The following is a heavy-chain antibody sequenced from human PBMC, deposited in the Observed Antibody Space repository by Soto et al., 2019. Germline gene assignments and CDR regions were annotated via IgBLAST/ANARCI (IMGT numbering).Heavy chain of an antibody. CDR1: GFTVSSNY. J-gene: IGHJ4*02. CDR3: ASYAPTGIQPPYQYYFDY. CDR2: IYSGGST. V-gene: IGHV3-66*01. Sequence: PGGSLRLSCAASGFTVSSNYMSWVRQAPGKGLEWVSVIYSGGSTYYADSVKGRFTISRDNSKNTLYLQMNSLRAEDTAVYYCASYAPTGIQPPYQYYFDYWGQGTLVTVSS. D-gene: IGHD5-18*01.